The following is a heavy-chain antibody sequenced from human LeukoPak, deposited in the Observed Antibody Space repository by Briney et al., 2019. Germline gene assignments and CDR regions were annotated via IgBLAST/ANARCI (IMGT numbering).Heavy chain of an antibody. J-gene: IGHJ4*02. CDR3: ARHLYYYGSGSRYFDY. V-gene: IGHV4-34*04. CDR2: MYHTGNI. CDR1: GGSFSGYY. Sequence: SETLSLTCAVYGGSFSGYYWSWIRQPPGKGLEWIGSMYHTGNIYHNPSLESRASISVDTSKNQFSVRLSSVTAADTAVYYCARHLYYYGSGSRYFDYWGQGTLVTVSS. D-gene: IGHD3-10*01.